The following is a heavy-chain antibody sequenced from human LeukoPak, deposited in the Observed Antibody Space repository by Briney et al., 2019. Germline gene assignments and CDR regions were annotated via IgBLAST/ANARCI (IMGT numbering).Heavy chain of an antibody. D-gene: IGHD2-15*01. J-gene: IGHJ3*02. CDR3: ARVGDVVVVAATDDAFDI. CDR1: GYTFTGYY. Sequence: GASVKVSCKASGYTFTGYYMHWVRQAPGQGLDWMGRINLKSSGTNYAQKFQGRVTMTRDTPISTAYMELSRMRSDDTAVYYCARVGDVVVVAATDDAFDIWGQGTMVTVSS. CDR2: INLKSSGT. V-gene: IGHV1-2*06.